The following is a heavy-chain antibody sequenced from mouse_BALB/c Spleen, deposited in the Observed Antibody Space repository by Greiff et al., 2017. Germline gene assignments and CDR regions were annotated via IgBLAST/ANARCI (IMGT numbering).Heavy chain of an antibody. V-gene: IGHV5-6-3*01. CDR1: GFTFSSYG. J-gene: IGHJ4*01. CDR3: ARDWDYAMDY. CDR2: INSNGGST. Sequence: EVQVVESGGGLVQPGGSLKLSCAASGFTFSSYGMSWVRQTPDKRLELVATINSNGGSTYYPDSVKGRFTISRDNAKNTLYLQMSSLKSEDTAMYYCARDWDYAMDYWGQGTSVTVSS. D-gene: IGHD4-1*01.